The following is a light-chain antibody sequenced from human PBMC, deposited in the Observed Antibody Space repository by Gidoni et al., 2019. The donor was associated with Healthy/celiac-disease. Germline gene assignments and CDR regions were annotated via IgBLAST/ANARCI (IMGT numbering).Light chain of an antibody. CDR1: QGISNY. Sequence: DIQMTQSPSSLSASVGDRVTITCRASQGISNYLAWYQQKPGKVPKLLIYAASTLQSGVPSRFSGSRSGTDFTLTISSLQPKDVATYYCQKYNSAPPFTFGPGTKVDIK. CDR3: QKYNSAPPFT. J-gene: IGKJ3*01. CDR2: AAS. V-gene: IGKV1-27*01.